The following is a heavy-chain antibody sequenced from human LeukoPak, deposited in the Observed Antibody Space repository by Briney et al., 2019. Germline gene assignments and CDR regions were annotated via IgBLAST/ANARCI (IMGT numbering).Heavy chain of an antibody. CDR1: GDSVSSNRGA. Sequence: SQTLSLTCAISGDSVSSNRGAWNWIRQSPSRGLEWLGRTYYRSKWYNDYAVSVKSRIIINTDTSKNQFSLQLNSVTPGDTSVYYCASEKVTGTHSFDYWSQGTLVTVSS. J-gene: IGHJ4*02. V-gene: IGHV6-1*01. CDR2: TYYRSKWYN. D-gene: IGHD6-19*01. CDR3: ASEKVTGTHSFDY.